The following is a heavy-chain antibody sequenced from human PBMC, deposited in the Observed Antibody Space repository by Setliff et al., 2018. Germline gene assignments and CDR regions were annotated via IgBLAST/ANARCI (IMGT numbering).Heavy chain of an antibody. CDR3: VHNADFIGTFNT. D-gene: IGHD2-8*01. V-gene: IGHV3-15*01. CDR1: GFTFSNAW. Sequence: GGSLRLSCAASGFTFSNAWMSWVRQAPGKGLEWVGRIKSKTDGGTTDYAAPVEGRFTISRDDSKNTVYLQMSSLKIEDTAVYYCVHNADFIGTFNTWGQGTMVTVSS. J-gene: IGHJ3*01. CDR2: IKSKTDGGTT.